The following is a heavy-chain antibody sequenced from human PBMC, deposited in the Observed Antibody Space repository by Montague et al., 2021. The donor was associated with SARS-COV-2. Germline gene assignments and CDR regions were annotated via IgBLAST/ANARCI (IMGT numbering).Heavy chain of an antibody. J-gene: IGHJ6*03. CDR1: GGSVSSSPYY. D-gene: IGHD3-10*01. CDR2: ISYSGRT. V-gene: IGHV4-39*01. Sequence: SETLSLTCTVSGGSVSSSPYYWSWIRQPPGRGLEWVGSISYSGRTYFSPSLKSRLTISVDSSENQFSLRLSSVTAADTAVYYCASSYYYGSGTYVYNYYMDVWGKGTTVTASS. CDR3: ASSYYYGSGTYVYNYYMDV.